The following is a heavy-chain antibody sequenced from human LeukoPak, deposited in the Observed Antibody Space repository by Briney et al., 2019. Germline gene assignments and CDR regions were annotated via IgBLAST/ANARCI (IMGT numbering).Heavy chain of an antibody. CDR1: GYTFTSYA. D-gene: IGHD1-7*01. Sequence: GASVKVSCKASGYTFTSYAISWVRQAPGQGLEWMGGIIPIFGTANYAQKFQGRVTITADKSTSTAYMELSSLRSEDTAVYYCAREFHNWNYLGDYYYYYMDVWGKGTTVTVSS. CDR2: IIPIFGTA. CDR3: AREFHNWNYLGDYYYYYMDV. V-gene: IGHV1-69*06. J-gene: IGHJ6*03.